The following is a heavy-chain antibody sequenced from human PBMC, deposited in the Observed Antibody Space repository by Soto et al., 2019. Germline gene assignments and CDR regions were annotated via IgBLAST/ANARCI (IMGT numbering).Heavy chain of an antibody. D-gene: IGHD6-13*01. CDR1: GYIFTAYS. V-gene: IGHV1-46*01. Sequence: ASVKVSCKASGYIFTAYSMHWVRQAPGQGLEWMGVVNPSGGSTNYAQKFQGRITMTRDTSTSTVYMDLSSLTAEDTAVYYCAREENCSEGIGAAEYFQRWGQGTLVTVSS. J-gene: IGHJ1*01. CDR3: AREENCSEGIGAAEYFQR. CDR2: VNPSGGST.